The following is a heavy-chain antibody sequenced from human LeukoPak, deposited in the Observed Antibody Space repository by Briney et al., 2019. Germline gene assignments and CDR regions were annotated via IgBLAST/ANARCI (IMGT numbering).Heavy chain of an antibody. D-gene: IGHD6-19*01. CDR2: IYYSGST. Sequence: PSETLSLTCTVSGGSISSSRDYWGWIRQPPGEGLEWIGSIYYSGSTYYNPDLKRRVTISVDTSKNQFSLKLSSVTAADTAVYYCARHVEIAVAGPIDYWGQGTLVTVSS. CDR1: GGSISSSRDY. J-gene: IGHJ4*02. CDR3: ARHVEIAVAGPIDY. V-gene: IGHV4-39*01.